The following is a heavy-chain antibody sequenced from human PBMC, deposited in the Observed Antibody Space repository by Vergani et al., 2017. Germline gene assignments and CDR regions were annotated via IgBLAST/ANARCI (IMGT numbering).Heavy chain of an antibody. V-gene: IGHV4-30-2*01. D-gene: IGHD3-22*01. J-gene: IGHJ4*02. Sequence: QLQLQESGSGLVKPSQTLSLTCAVSGSSISSGGYSWSWIRQPPGKGLEWIGYIYHSGSTYYNPSLKSRVTISVDRSKNQFFLKLSSVTAADTAVYYCASQGDYYDSSGYFDYWGQGTLVTVSS. CDR3: ASQGDYYDSSGYFDY. CDR2: IYHSGST. CDR1: GSSISSGGYS.